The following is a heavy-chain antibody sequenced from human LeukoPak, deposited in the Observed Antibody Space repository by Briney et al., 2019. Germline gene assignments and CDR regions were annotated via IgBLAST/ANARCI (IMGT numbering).Heavy chain of an antibody. D-gene: IGHD6-19*01. J-gene: IGHJ3*02. V-gene: IGHV1-46*01. CDR1: GYTFSSNY. Sequence: ASVKVSCKASGYTFSSNYMHWVRQAPGQGLEWMGIINPSGGSTNYAQKFQGRVTMTRDTSISTAYMELSRLRSDDTAVYYCARFLIQRDSSGWAGSDAFDIWGQGTMVTVSS. CDR2: INPSGGST. CDR3: ARFLIQRDSSGWAGSDAFDI.